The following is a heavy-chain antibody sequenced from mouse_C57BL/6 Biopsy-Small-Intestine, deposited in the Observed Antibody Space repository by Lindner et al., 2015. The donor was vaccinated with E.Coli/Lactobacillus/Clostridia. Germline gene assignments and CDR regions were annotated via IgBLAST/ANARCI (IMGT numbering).Heavy chain of an antibody. CDR2: MKTNTGDP. J-gene: IGHJ1*01. CDR3: ARGRIGYDFYLGVDV. D-gene: IGHD2-2*01. Sequence: VKVSCKASGYTFKNHAMNWVRQAPGQGLEWMGWMKTNTGDPTYAQGFEGRFVFSLDTSVSTAYLQISGLKAEDTAVYYCARGRIGYDFYLGVDVWGQGTKVSVSS. V-gene: IGHV9-3*02. CDR1: GYTFKNHA.